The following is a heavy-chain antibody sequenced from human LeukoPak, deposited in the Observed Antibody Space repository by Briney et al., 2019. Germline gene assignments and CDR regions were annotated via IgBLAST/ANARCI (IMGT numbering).Heavy chain of an antibody. D-gene: IGHD3-22*01. CDR2: INPNSGGT. CDR3: ARDNPYYDSSGYYDSLDY. V-gene: IGHV1-2*02. Sequence: ASVKVSCKASGYTFTSYYMHWVRQAPGQGLEWMGWINPNSGGTNYAQKFQGRVTMTRDTSISTAYMELSRLRSDDTAVYYCARDNPYYDSSGYYDSLDYWGQGTLVTVSS. J-gene: IGHJ4*02. CDR1: GYTFTSYY.